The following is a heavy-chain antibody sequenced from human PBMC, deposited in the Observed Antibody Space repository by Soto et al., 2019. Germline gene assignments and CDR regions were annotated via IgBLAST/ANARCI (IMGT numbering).Heavy chain of an antibody. CDR3: ARVERGDFGFDP. Sequence: SPTLSLTCAISGDSVSSSSATWNWIRQSPSRGLEWLGRTYYRPKWYNDYAVSVKSRITINPDTSKNQFSLQLNSVTPEDTAVYYCARVERGDFGFDPWGQGTLVTVS. D-gene: IGHD3-10*01. J-gene: IGHJ5*02. CDR1: GDSVSSSSAT. CDR2: TYYRPKWYN. V-gene: IGHV6-1*01.